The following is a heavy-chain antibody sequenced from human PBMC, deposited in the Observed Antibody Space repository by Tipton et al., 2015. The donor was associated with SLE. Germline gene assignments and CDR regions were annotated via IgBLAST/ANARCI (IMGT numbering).Heavy chain of an antibody. CDR1: GASITSGTYY. CDR3: ARDAPRGHYEGWWFFDL. D-gene: IGHD3-22*01. CDR2: IYLHGNT. V-gene: IGHV4-61*02. Sequence: GLVKPSETLSLTCTVSGASITSGTYYWSWNRRPAGKGLEWIGRIYLHGNTNYNPSLKSRATIPLDTSKKQFSLTLLSVTAADTAVYFCARDAPRGHYEGWWFFDLWGRGSLISVSS. J-gene: IGHJ2*01.